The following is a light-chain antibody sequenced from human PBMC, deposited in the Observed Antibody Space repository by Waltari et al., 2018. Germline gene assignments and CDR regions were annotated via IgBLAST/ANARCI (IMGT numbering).Light chain of an antibody. V-gene: IGKV4-1*01. J-gene: IGKJ5*01. CDR1: QSVLYSGNNKNY. CDR2: WAP. Sequence: IVMTQSPDFLAVSLGERATIDCKSSQSVLYSGNNKNYLAWYQQRPVQPPKLLIYWAPTQESRVPDRFSGSGSGTNFTHTISSLQAEDVAVYYCQQYYTTMTFGQGTRLQ. CDR3: QQYYTTMT.